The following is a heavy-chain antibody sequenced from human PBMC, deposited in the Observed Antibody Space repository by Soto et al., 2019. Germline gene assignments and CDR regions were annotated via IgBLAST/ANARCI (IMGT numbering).Heavy chain of an antibody. Sequence: GESLKISCKGSGYSFTSYWISWVRQMPGKGLEWMGRIDPSDSYTNYSPSFQGHVTISADKSISTAYLQWSSLKASDTAMYYCARRRGTGGIAVDGDHYYYGMDVWGQGTTVTVSS. CDR2: IDPSDSYT. CDR3: ARRRGTGGIAVDGDHYYYGMDV. D-gene: IGHD6-19*01. CDR1: GYSFTSYW. V-gene: IGHV5-10-1*01. J-gene: IGHJ6*02.